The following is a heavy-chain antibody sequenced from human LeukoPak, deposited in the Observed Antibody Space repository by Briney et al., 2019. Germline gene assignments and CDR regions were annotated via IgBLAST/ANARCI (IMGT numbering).Heavy chain of an antibody. D-gene: IGHD6-19*01. CDR1: GFTFSNAW. CDR3: TTVPGSSGWYYFDY. Sequence: GGSLRLSCAASGFTFSNAWMSWVRQAPGKGLEWVGRIKSKTDGGTTDYAAPVKGRFTISRDDSKNTLYLQMNSLKTEDTAVYYCTTVPGSSGWYYFDYWGQGTLVTVSS. J-gene: IGHJ4*02. CDR2: IKSKTDGGTT. V-gene: IGHV3-15*01.